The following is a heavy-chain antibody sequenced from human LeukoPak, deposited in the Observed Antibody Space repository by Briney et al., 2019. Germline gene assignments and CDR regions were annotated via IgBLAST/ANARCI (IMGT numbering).Heavy chain of an antibody. CDR1: GFTFSSYA. CDR2: INSNSVNT. J-gene: IGHJ5*02. V-gene: IGHV3-23*01. D-gene: IGHD2-15*01. CDR3: AKDLLPIGGWFDP. Sequence: GGSLRLSCAASGFTFSSYAMSWVRQAPGKGLEWVSSINSNSVNTYYADSVKGRFTVSRDNSKRTLYLQMSSLRVEDTAVYYCAKDLLPIGGWFDPWGQGTLVTVSS.